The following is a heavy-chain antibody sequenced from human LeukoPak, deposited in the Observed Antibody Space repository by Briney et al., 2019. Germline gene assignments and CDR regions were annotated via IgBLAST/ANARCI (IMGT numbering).Heavy chain of an antibody. CDR3: AREQWLATGFDY. CDR1: GGSISSGGYY. D-gene: IGHD6-19*01. CDR2: IYHSGST. Sequence: SQTLSLTCTVSGGSISSGGYYWSWIRQPPGKGLEWIGYIYHSGSTYYNPSLKSRVTISVDRSKNQFSLKLSSVTAEDTAVYYCAREQWLATGFDYWGQGTLVTVSS. V-gene: IGHV4-30-2*01. J-gene: IGHJ4*02.